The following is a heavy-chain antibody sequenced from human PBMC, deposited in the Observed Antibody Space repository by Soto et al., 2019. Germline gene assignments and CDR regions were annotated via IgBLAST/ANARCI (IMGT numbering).Heavy chain of an antibody. CDR1: GGSLSGYY. V-gene: IGHV4-34*01. Sequence: QVQLQQWGAGLLKPSETLSLNCAVNGGSLSGYYWSWIRQPPGKGLEWIGEIKDGGRTNYSPSLKSRATISSDTSNNQFSLRLYSVNAADTGVYYCARGQEGVVATHWDQGTLVTVSS. CDR3: ARGQEGVVATH. D-gene: IGHD5-12*01. J-gene: IGHJ4*02. CDR2: IKDGGRT.